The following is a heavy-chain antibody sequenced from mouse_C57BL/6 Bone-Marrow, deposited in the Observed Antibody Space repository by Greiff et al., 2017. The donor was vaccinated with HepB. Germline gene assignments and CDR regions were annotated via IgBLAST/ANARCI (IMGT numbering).Heavy chain of an antibody. V-gene: IGHV1-55*01. J-gene: IGHJ4*01. CDR3: AREGTTVVDAMDY. CDR1: GYTFTSYW. D-gene: IGHD1-1*01. Sequence: QVQLQQPGAELVKPGASVKMSCKASGYTFTSYWITWVKQRPGQGLEWIGDIYPGSGSTNYNEKFKSKATLTVDTSSSTAYMQLSSLTSEDSAVDYCAREGTTVVDAMDYWGQGTSVTVSS. CDR2: IYPGSGST.